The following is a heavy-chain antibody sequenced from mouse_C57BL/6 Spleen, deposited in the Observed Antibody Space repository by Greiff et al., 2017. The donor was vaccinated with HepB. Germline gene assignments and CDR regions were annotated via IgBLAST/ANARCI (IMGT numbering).Heavy chain of an antibody. J-gene: IGHJ4*01. CDR3: ARCSSYDYYAMDY. D-gene: IGHD1-1*01. Sequence: EVMLVESGPGMVKPSQSLSLTCTVTGYSITSGYDWHWIRHFPGNKLEWMGYISYSGSTNYNPSLKSRISITHDTSKNHFFLKLNSVTTEDTATYYCARCSSYDYYAMDYWGQGTSVTVSS. CDR1: GYSITSGYD. V-gene: IGHV3-1*01. CDR2: ISYSGST.